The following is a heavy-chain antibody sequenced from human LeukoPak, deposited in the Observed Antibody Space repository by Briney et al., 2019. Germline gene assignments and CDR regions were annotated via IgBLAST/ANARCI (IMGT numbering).Heavy chain of an antibody. D-gene: IGHD1-26*01. CDR2: FDPEDGET. J-gene: IGHJ6*02. CDR3: AAPSGSFLGYYYGMDV. V-gene: IGHV1-24*01. Sequence: ASVKVSCKVSGYTLTELSMHWVRQAPGKGLEWMGGFDPEDGETLYAQRFQGRVTMTKDTSTDTVYMELSSLKSEDTAVYYCAAPSGSFLGYYYGMDVWGQGTTVTVSS. CDR1: GYTLTELS.